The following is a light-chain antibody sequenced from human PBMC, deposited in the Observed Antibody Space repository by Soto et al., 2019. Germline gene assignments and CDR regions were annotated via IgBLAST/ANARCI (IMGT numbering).Light chain of an antibody. CDR3: QQRYNWPLFT. J-gene: IGKJ2*01. V-gene: IGKV3-11*01. CDR1: QSISSY. Sequence: EIVLTQSPATVSLSPGERVTLSCRASQSISSYLAWYQQKPGQAPRLLIYDTSDRATGVPDRFSGSGSGTDFTLTISNLEPEDFAVYYCQQRYNWPLFTFGQGTKLEMK. CDR2: DTS.